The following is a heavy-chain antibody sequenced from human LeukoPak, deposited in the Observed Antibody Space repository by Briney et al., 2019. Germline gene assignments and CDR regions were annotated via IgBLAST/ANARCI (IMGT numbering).Heavy chain of an antibody. D-gene: IGHD3-9*01. V-gene: IGHV3-48*02. CDR1: GFTFSSYS. J-gene: IGHJ3*02. CDR2: ISSSSSTI. Sequence: GGSLRLSCAASGFTFSSYSMNWVRQAPGKGLEWVSYISSSSSTIYYADSVKGRFTISRDNAKNSLYLQMNSLRDEDTAVYYCARDGLRYFDRLLPDAFDIRGQGTMVTVSS. CDR3: ARDGLRYFDRLLPDAFDI.